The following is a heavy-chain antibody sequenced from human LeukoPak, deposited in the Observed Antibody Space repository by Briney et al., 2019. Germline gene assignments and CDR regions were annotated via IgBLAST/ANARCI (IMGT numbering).Heavy chain of an antibody. D-gene: IGHD3-10*01. Sequence: GGSLRLSCAASGLAFSGYSMNWVRQAPGKGLEWISYISSSSDIIYNADSVKGRFTISRDNAKNSLFLQMNSLRAEDTAVYYCARESSGVLGFDYWGQGTLVTVSS. CDR3: ARESSGVLGFDY. CDR1: GLAFSGYS. V-gene: IGHV3-48*01. CDR2: ISSSSDII. J-gene: IGHJ4*02.